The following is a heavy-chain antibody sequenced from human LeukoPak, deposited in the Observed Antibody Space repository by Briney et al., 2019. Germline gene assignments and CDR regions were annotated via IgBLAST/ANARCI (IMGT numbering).Heavy chain of an antibody. CDR3: ASAARHPHYYYYYYMDV. J-gene: IGHJ6*03. D-gene: IGHD6-6*01. Sequence: SETLSLTCAVSGGSISSGGYYWSWIRQPPGKGLEWIGYIYYSGSTNYNPSLKSRVTISVDTSKNQFSLKLSSVTAADTAVYYCASAARHPHYYYYYYMDVWGKGTTVTVSS. V-gene: IGHV4-61*08. CDR1: GGSISSGGYY. CDR2: IYYSGST.